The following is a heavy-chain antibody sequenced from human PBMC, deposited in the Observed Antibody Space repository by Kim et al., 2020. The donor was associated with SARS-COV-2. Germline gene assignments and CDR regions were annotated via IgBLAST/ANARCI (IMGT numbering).Heavy chain of an antibody. J-gene: IGHJ5*01. CDR3: ARDHRAAYGDWGFDP. D-gene: IGHD4-17*01. CDR1: GASISSYH. V-gene: IGHV4-4*07. Sequence: SETLALTCAVSGASISSYHWSWIRQPAGKGLEWIGRMYSSGSTMYNPSPRSRVTMSLDTSRNQFSLKLSSVTAADTAVYYCARDHRAAYGDWGFDPWGQG. CDR2: MYSSGST.